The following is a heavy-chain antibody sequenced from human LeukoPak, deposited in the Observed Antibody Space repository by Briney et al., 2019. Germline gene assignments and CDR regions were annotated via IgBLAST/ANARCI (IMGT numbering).Heavy chain of an antibody. Sequence: GGSLRLSCAASGFTFSSYWMSWVRQAPGKGLEWVANIKQDGSEKYYVNSVKGRFTISRDNAMNSLYLQMNSLRAEDTAVYYCARDEGNYYFDYWGQGTLVTVSS. CDR1: GFTFSSYW. CDR2: IKQDGSEK. V-gene: IGHV3-7*01. CDR3: ARDEGNYYFDY. J-gene: IGHJ4*02.